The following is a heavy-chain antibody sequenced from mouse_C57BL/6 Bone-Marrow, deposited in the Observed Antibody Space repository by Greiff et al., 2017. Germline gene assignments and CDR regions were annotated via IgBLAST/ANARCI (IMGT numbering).Heavy chain of an antibody. D-gene: IGHD1-1*01. CDR1: GFTFTDYY. CDR2: IRNKANGYTT. V-gene: IGHV7-3*01. Sequence: EVKLVESGGGLVQPGGSLSLSCAASGFTFTDYYMSWVRQPPGKALEWLGFIRNKANGYTTEYSESVKGRFTISRDNSQSILYLQMNALRAEDSATYYCARYMGYYGSSSYFDYWGQGTTLTVSS. CDR3: ARYMGYYGSSSYFDY. J-gene: IGHJ2*01.